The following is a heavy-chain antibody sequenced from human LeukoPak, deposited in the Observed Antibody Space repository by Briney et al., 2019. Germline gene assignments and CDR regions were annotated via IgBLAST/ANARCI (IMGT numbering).Heavy chain of an antibody. Sequence: SVKVSCKASGGAFSSYAISWVRQAPGQGLEWMGGIIPIFGTANYAQKFQGRVTITADESTSTAYMELSSLRSEDTAVYYCARYCSSTSCYGSSFDYWGQGTLVTVSS. CDR1: GGAFSSYA. D-gene: IGHD2-2*01. CDR3: ARYCSSTSCYGSSFDY. CDR2: IIPIFGTA. J-gene: IGHJ4*02. V-gene: IGHV1-69*01.